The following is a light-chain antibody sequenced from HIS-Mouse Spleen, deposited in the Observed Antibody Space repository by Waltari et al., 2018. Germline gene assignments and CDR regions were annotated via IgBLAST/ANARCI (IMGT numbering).Light chain of an antibody. CDR1: SSDVGGYNY. CDR3: CSYAGSYTYV. V-gene: IGLV2-11*01. CDR2: DVS. J-gene: IGLJ1*01. Sequence: QSALTQPRSVSGSPGQSVTISCTGTSSDVGGYNYASWYQQHPGKAPKLMIYDVSKRRSGVPDRFSGSKSGNTASLTISGLQAEDEADYYCCSYAGSYTYVFGTGTKVTVL.